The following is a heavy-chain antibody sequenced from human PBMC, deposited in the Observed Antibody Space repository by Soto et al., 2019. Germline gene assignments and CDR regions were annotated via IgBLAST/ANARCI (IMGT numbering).Heavy chain of an antibody. CDR3: ARLQYNFDY. J-gene: IGHJ4*02. Sequence: PSETLSLTCTVSGGSISGYYWSWIRQPPGKGLEWIGYIYYSGSTNYNPSLKSRVTISVDTSKNQFSLKLSSVTAADTAVYYCARLQYNFDYWGQGTLVTVSS. D-gene: IGHD1-1*01. CDR1: GGSISGYY. CDR2: IYYSGST. V-gene: IGHV4-59*08.